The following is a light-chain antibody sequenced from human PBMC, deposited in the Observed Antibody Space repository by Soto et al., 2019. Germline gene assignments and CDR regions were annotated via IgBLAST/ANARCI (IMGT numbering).Light chain of an antibody. V-gene: IGKV1-5*01. CDR1: QSISIW. CDR2: DAS. CDR3: QQFNNYPLT. J-gene: IGKJ4*01. Sequence: DIPMTQSPSTLSASVGDRVTITCRASQSISIWLAWYQQKPGKAPKLLIYDASSLESGVTSRFTGSGSGTDFTLTISSLQPEDFATYYCQQFNNYPLTFGGGTQVDIK.